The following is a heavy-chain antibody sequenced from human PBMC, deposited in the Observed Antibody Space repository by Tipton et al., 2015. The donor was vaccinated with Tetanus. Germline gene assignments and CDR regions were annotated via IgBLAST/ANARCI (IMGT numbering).Heavy chain of an antibody. D-gene: IGHD3-22*01. CDR3: AGALVRWFDP. J-gene: IGHJ5*02. V-gene: IGHV4-34*01. Sequence: TLSLTCAVYGGSFRDHYWSWIRQTPGKGLEWIGEIDHRGSTNYNPSLRSRVTLSVDTSKNQLSLRLTSVIAADTAVYYCAGALVRWFDPGAREPWSPSPQ. CDR2: IDHRGST. CDR1: GGSFRDHY.